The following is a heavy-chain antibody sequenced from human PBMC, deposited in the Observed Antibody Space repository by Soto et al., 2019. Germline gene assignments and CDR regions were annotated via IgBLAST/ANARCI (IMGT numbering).Heavy chain of an antibody. CDR2: ISYDGSNK. J-gene: IGHJ4*02. Sequence: GGSLRLSCAASGFTFSSYAMHWVRQAPGKGLEWVAVISYDGSNKYYADSVKGRFTISRDNSKNTLYLQMNSLRAEDTAVYYCARSAEVDDYTPFDYWGQGTLVTVSS. CDR3: ARSAEVDDYTPFDY. D-gene: IGHD3-16*01. V-gene: IGHV3-30-3*01. CDR1: GFTFSSYA.